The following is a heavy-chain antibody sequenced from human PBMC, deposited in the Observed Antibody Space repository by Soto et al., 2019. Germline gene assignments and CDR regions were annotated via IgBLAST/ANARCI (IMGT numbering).Heavy chain of an antibody. CDR3: ARGRWQQLHFDY. CDR1: GGSISSGYYY. Sequence: SETLSLTCTVSGGSISSGYYYWSLSRQPPGKGLEWIGYIYYSGSTYYNPSLKSRVTISVDTSKNQFSLKLSSVTAAATAVYYCARGRWQQLHFDYWGQGTLVTVSS. D-gene: IGHD2-15*01. V-gene: IGHV4-30-4*01. J-gene: IGHJ4*02. CDR2: IYYSGST.